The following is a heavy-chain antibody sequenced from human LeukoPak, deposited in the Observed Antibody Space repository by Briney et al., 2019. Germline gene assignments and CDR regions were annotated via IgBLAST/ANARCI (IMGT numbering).Heavy chain of an antibody. CDR3: ASPGMRYYYGSGSYYN. V-gene: IGHV1-69*04. CDR1: GGTFSSYA. D-gene: IGHD3-10*01. Sequence: ASVKVSCKASGGTFSSYAISWVRQAPGQGLEWMGRIIPILGIANYAQKFQGRVTITADESTSTAYMELSSLRSEDTAVYYCASPGMRYYYGSGSYYNWGQGTLVTVSS. CDR2: IIPILGIA. J-gene: IGHJ4*02.